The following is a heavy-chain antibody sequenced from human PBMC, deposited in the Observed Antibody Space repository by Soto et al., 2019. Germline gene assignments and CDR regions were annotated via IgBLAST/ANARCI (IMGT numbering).Heavy chain of an antibody. V-gene: IGHV2-70*19. Sequence: SGPTLVNPSQTLTLTCTFSGFSLNTGGMCLSWVRQPTGKALEWLAVVRWDDEKHFSTSLRNRISVSKDASGDRVVLTMANMDPADSGTYYCVRTHGGYTAYYGMDVWGPGTTVTVSS. CDR2: VRWDDEK. J-gene: IGHJ6*02. CDR1: GFSLNTGGMC. CDR3: VRTHGGYTAYYGMDV. D-gene: IGHD5-12*01.